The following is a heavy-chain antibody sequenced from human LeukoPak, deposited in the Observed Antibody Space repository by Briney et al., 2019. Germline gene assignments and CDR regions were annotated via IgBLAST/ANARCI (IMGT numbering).Heavy chain of an antibody. V-gene: IGHV4-59*08. Sequence: SETLSLTCTVSGGSISSYYWSWIRQPPGKGLEWSGYIYYGGSTNYNHTLNSRVTISVDTPKSQFPLQLRSATAPATAVYYCARRHDFWSGYYEYYYYGMDVWGQGTTVTVSS. J-gene: IGHJ6*02. D-gene: IGHD3-3*01. CDR1: GGSISSYY. CDR3: ARRHDFWSGYYEYYYYGMDV. CDR2: IYYGGST.